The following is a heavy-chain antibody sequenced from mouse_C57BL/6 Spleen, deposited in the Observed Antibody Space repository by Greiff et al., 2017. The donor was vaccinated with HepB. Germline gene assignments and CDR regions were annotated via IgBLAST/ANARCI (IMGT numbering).Heavy chain of an antibody. CDR1: GFTFSDYY. CDR2: INYDGSST. Sequence: DVKLVESEGGLVQPGSSMKLSCTASGFTFSDYYMAWVRQVPEKGLEWVANINYDGSSTYYLDSLKSRFIISRDNAKNILYLQMSSLKSEDTATYFCARDHNPHYYGFDVWGTGTPVTASS. D-gene: IGHD1-2*01. V-gene: IGHV5-16*01. CDR3: ARDHNPHYYGFDV. J-gene: IGHJ1*03.